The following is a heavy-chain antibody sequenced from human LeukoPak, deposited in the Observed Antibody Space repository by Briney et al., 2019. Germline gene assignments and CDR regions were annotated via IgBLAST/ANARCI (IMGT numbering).Heavy chain of an antibody. Sequence: GGSLRLSCAASGFTFSSYAMTWVRQAPGKGLECVSAISGSGGSTYYADSVKGRFTISRDNSKNTLYLHMNSLRAEDTAIYFCAKDPANQLLYPAHFSHWGQGTLVTVSS. D-gene: IGHD2-2*01. V-gene: IGHV3-23*01. CDR3: AKDPANQLLYPAHFSH. CDR2: ISGSGGST. J-gene: IGHJ1*01. CDR1: GFTFSSYA.